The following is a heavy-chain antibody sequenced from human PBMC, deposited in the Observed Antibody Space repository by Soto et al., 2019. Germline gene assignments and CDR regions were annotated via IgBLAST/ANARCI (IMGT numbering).Heavy chain of an antibody. V-gene: IGHV1-69*01. CDR1: GGTFSSYA. Sequence: QVQLVQSGAEVKKPGSSVTVSCKASGGTFSSYAISWVRQAPGQGLEWMGGIIPIFGTSNYAQKFQGRVTITADESTSTAYMELSSRRSEDTAVYYCAREITMMDAFDIWGQGTMVTVSS. CDR2: IIPIFGTS. D-gene: IGHD3-22*01. CDR3: AREITMMDAFDI. J-gene: IGHJ3*02.